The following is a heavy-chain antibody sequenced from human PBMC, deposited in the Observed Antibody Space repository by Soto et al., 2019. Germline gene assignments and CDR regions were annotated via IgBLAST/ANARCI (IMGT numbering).Heavy chain of an antibody. CDR2: ISGGGGSA. CDR3: AKVGSSWYSHFDY. Sequence: EVQLLESGGGLVQPGGSLRLSCAASGVTFSSYAMNWVRQTPGKGLEWVSIISGGGGSAYYADSVKGRFSISRDNSKNTLYRQMNSLRAEDTAVYYCAKVGSSWYSHFDYWGQGTLVTVSS. J-gene: IGHJ4*02. V-gene: IGHV3-23*01. D-gene: IGHD6-13*01. CDR1: GVTFSSYA.